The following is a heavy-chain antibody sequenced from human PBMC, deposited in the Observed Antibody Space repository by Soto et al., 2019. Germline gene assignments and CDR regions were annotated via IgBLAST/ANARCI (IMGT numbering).Heavy chain of an antibody. J-gene: IGHJ6*02. D-gene: IGHD2-2*01. Sequence: ASVKVSCKASGFSFTGYYIHWLRQAPGQGLEWMGWINAHSGGTEYAQKFQGRVTMTRDASISTAYMELSRLRSDDTAVYYCARGLYDCSSTSCSTRWGMDVWGQGTTVTVSS. CDR1: GFSFTGYY. CDR3: ARGLYDCSSTSCSTRWGMDV. CDR2: INAHSGGT. V-gene: IGHV1-2*02.